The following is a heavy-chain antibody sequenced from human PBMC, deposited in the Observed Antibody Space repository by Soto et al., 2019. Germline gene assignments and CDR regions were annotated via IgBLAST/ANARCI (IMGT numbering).Heavy chain of an antibody. V-gene: IGHV3-9*01. CDR1: GFTFDDYA. J-gene: IGHJ1*01. CDR2: ISWNSGSI. Sequence: GGSLRLSCAASGFTFDDYAMHWVRQAPGKGLEWVSGISWNSGSIGYADSVKGRFTISRDNAKNSLYLQMNSLRAEDTALYYCAKDRASIAAEDFQHWGQGTLVTVSS. D-gene: IGHD6-13*01. CDR3: AKDRASIAAEDFQH.